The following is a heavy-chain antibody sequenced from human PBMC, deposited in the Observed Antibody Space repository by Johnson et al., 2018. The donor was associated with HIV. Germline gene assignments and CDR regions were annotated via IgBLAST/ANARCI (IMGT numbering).Heavy chain of an antibody. CDR2: IYSGGST. D-gene: IGHD1-7*01. Sequence: MLLVESGGGLVQPGGSLRLSCAASGFTVSSNYMSWVRQAPGKGLEWVSVIYSGGSTYYAASVKGRFTISRDNSKNTLYLQMNSLRAEDTAVYYCANYAGLGAFDIWGRGTMVTVSS. J-gene: IGHJ3*02. CDR1: GFTVSSNY. V-gene: IGHV3-66*01. CDR3: ANYAGLGAFDI.